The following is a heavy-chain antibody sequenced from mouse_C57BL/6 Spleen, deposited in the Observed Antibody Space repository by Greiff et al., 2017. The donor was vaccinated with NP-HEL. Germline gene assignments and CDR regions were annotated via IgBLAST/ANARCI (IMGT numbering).Heavy chain of an antibody. CDR1: GYAFSSYW. Sequence: QVQLKQSGAELVKPGASVKISCKASGYAFSSYWMNWVKQRPGKGLEWIGQIYPGDGDTNYNGKFKGKATLTADKSSSTAYMQLSSLTSEDSAVYFCARVDYRGYDGFDYWGQGTTLTVSS. CDR2: IYPGDGDT. CDR3: ARVDYRGYDGFDY. V-gene: IGHV1-80*01. D-gene: IGHD2-12*01. J-gene: IGHJ2*01.